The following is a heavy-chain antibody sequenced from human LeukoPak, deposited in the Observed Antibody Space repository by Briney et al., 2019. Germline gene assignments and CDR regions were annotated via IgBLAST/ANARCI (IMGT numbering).Heavy chain of an antibody. CDR1: EFTFSSYV. CDR3: ANSKSGGTVFGVVAKYFYYGMDV. V-gene: IGHV3-23*01. CDR2: ISGSVGTT. D-gene: IGHD3-3*01. Sequence: GGSLRLSCAASEFTFSSYVMSWVRQAPGQGLEWVSSISGSVGTTHNADSVKGRFTISRDNSKNTLFLQMNSLRAEDTAVYYCANSKSGGTVFGVVAKYFYYGMDVWGQGTTVTVSS. J-gene: IGHJ6*02.